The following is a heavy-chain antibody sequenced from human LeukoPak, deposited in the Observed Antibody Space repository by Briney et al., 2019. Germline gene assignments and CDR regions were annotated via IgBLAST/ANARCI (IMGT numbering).Heavy chain of an antibody. CDR2: INQHGGDI. CDR3: ARDLLTDEQWLVPSGGGNWFDP. Sequence: PGGSLRLSCEASGFTFSTSTMHWVRQAPGKGLEWVANINQHGGDIHYVDSVKGRFTISRDNSKNTLYLQMNSLRAEDTAVYYCARDLLTDEQWLVPSGGGNWFDPWGQGTLVTVSS. J-gene: IGHJ5*02. CDR1: GFTFSTST. V-gene: IGHV3-7*01. D-gene: IGHD6-19*01.